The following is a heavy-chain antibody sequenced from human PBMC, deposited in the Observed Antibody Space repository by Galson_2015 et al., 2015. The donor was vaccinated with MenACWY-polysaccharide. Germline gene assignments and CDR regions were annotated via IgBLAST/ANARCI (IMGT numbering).Heavy chain of an antibody. CDR1: EFTFNSYG. D-gene: IGHD1-26*01. V-gene: IGHV3-33*01. CDR2: IWYDGSNK. J-gene: IGHJ6*03. CDR3: ARAKGGAATVLDYYMDV. Sequence: SCAASEFTFNSYGMQWVRQAPGKGLEWVALIWYDGSNKYYADSVKGRFTISRDNSKNTPYLQMNSLRAEDMAVYYCARAKGGAATVLDYYMDVWGKGTTVTVSS.